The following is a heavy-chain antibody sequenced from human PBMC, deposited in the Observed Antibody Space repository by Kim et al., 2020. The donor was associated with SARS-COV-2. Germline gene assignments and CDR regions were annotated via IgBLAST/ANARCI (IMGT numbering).Heavy chain of an antibody. CDR3: ARTSTPVGGEDY. V-gene: IGHV5-51*01. J-gene: IGHJ4*02. Sequence: RYSPAFQGQVTISADKSISTAYLQWSSLKASDTAMYYCARTSTPVGGEDYWGQGTLVTVSS. D-gene: IGHD6-19*01.